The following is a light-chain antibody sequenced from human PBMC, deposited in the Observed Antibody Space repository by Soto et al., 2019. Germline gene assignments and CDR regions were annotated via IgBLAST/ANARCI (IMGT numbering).Light chain of an antibody. CDR1: QSISSW. J-gene: IGKJ1*01. V-gene: IGKV1-5*01. Sequence: DIQMTQSPSTLSASVGDRVTITCRASQSISSWLAWYQQKPGKAPKLLIYDASSLESGVPSRFSGSGSGTEFTLTISSLQPDDFATYYCQHYNRYPITFGQGTKVDIK. CDR3: QHYNRYPIT. CDR2: DAS.